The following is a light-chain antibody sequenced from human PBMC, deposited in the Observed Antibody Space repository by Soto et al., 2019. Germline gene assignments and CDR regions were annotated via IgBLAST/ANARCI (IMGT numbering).Light chain of an antibody. CDR3: QQRSNWPVT. CDR2: DAS. CDR1: QSVSSY. V-gene: IGKV3-11*01. Sequence: EIVLTQSPATLSLSPGERATLSCRASQSVSSYLAWYQQTPGQAPRLLIYDASNRATGIPARFSGSGSGTDFTLTISSLETEDFAVYYCQQRSNWPVTFGQGTKLEIK. J-gene: IGKJ2*01.